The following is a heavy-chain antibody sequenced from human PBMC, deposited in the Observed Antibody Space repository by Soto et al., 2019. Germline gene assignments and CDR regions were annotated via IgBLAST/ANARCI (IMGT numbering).Heavy chain of an antibody. CDR3: ARLGYSYGIFDY. CDR2: IYYSGST. J-gene: IGHJ4*02. CDR1: GGSISSSSYY. V-gene: IGHV4-39*01. D-gene: IGHD5-18*01. Sequence: SETLSLTCTVSGGSISSSSYYWGWIRQPPGKGLEWIGSIYYSGSTYYNPSLKSRVTISVDTSKNQFSLKLSSVTAADTAVYYCARLGYSYGIFDYWGQGTLVAVSS.